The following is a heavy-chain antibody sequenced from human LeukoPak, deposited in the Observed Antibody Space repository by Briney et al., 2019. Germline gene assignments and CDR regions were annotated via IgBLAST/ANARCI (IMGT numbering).Heavy chain of an antibody. CDR1: GFTFSSYG. J-gene: IGHJ4*02. Sequence: GGSLRLSCAASGFTFSSYGMHWVRQAPGKGLEWVAVISYDGSNKYYADSVKGRFTISRDNSKNTLYLQMNSLRAEDTAVYYCAVYYYDSSGYYHDYWGQGTLVTVSS. V-gene: IGHV3-30*03. CDR3: AVYYYDSSGYYHDY. D-gene: IGHD3-22*01. CDR2: ISYDGSNK.